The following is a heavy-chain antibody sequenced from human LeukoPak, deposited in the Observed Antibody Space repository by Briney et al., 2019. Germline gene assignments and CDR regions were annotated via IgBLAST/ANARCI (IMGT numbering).Heavy chain of an antibody. CDR3: ARQGRGIVGPYLDY. D-gene: IGHD1-26*01. V-gene: IGHV4-39*01. CDR1: GGSISSSSYY. J-gene: IGHJ4*02. CDR2: IYYSGST. Sequence: PPQTLSLTCTVSGGSISSSSYYWGWIRQPPGKGLEWIGSIYYSGSTDYNPSLMSRVTMSVDTSKNQFSMNLTYVTAADTAVYFCARQGRGIVGPYLDYWGQGTLVTVSS.